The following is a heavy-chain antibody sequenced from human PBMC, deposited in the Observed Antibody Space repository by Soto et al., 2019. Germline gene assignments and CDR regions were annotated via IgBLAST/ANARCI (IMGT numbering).Heavy chain of an antibody. CDR2: ISYDGSNK. Sequence: PGGSLRLSCAASGFTFSSYCMHWVRQAPGKGLEWVAVISYDGSNKYYGDSVKGRFTISRDNPKNTLYLQMNSLRAEDTAVYYCAKVTGYCSSSSCSREYYYYYGLDVWGQGTTVTVSS. J-gene: IGHJ6*02. CDR3: AKVTGYCSSSSCSREYYYYYGLDV. D-gene: IGHD2-2*01. V-gene: IGHV3-30*18. CDR1: GFTFSSYC.